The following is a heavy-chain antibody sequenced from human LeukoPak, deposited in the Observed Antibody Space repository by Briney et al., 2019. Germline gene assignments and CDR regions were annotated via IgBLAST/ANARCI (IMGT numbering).Heavy chain of an antibody. CDR1: GLTVNNNY. D-gene: IGHD4-23*01. CDR2: IHNTVRI. J-gene: IGHJ4*01. V-gene: IGHV3-53*01. CDR3: ILTTVATSIEY. Sequence: HPGGSLRLSCAVSGLTVNNNYVNWVRQAPGKGLEWVSVIHNTVRIHYADSVNGRFTISSDTSKSTVYLQMNGLRAEDTAVYYCILTTVATSIEYWGPETLVTVSP.